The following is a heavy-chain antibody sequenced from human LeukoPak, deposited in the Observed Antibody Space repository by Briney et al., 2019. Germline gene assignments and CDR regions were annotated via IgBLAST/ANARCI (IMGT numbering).Heavy chain of an antibody. D-gene: IGHD3-10*01. CDR1: GGSISSNSYY. Sequence: PSETLSLTCAVSGGSISSNSYYWGWIRQPPGKGLEWIGSIYYSGSTYYNPSLKSRVTISVDTSKNQFSLKLSSVTAADTAVYYCARGGRYHYGSGSYYRHYYYYMDVWGKGTTVTVSS. CDR3: ARGGRYHYGSGSYYRHYYYYMDV. V-gene: IGHV4-39*01. J-gene: IGHJ6*03. CDR2: IYYSGST.